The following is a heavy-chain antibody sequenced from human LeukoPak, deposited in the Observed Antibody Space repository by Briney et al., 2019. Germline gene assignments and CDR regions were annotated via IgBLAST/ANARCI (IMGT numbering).Heavy chain of an antibody. V-gene: IGHV4-30-2*01. CDR3: ARDRAGNYYYYMDV. Sequence: SETLSPTCTVSGGSISSGGYYWSWIRQPPGKGLEWIGYIYHSGSTYYNPSLKSRVTISVDRSKNQSSLKLSSVTAADTAVYYCARDRAGNYYYYMDVWGKGTTVTVSS. J-gene: IGHJ6*03. CDR2: IYHSGST. CDR1: GGSISSGGYY.